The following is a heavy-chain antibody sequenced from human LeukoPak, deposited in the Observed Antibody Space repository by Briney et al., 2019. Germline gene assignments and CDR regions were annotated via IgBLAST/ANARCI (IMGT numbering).Heavy chain of an antibody. Sequence: GGSLRLSCAASGFTFSSYGMHWVRQAPGKGLEWVAVIWYDGSNKYYADSVKGRFTISRDNSKNTLYLQMNSLRAEDTAVYYCARDMGWELPLDYWGQGTLVTVSS. CDR1: GFTFSSYG. V-gene: IGHV3-33*01. J-gene: IGHJ4*02. CDR3: ARDMGWELPLDY. D-gene: IGHD1-7*01. CDR2: IWYDGSNK.